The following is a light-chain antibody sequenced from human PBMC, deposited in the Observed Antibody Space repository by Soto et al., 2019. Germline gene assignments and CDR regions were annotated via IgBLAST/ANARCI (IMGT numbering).Light chain of an antibody. Sequence: EIVLTQSPSTLSLSPGERATFSCKARKSVGTSLAWFQQKPGQAPRRLLYDASVRATGIPARFCGSGSGTNFTLTISRRQHEDIAMYYCQQSSNWPPWTFGRGTRVEI. V-gene: IGKV3-11*01. CDR1: KSVGTS. CDR2: DAS. CDR3: QQSSNWPPWT. J-gene: IGKJ1*01.